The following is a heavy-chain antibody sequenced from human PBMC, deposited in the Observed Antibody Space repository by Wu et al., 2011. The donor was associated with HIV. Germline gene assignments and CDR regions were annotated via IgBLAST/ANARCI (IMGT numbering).Heavy chain of an antibody. V-gene: IGHV1-69*14. D-gene: IGHD3-3*01. CDR3: ARTYDFWSGEEVNYYYYMDV. J-gene: IGHJ6*03. CDR1: GGTFSSFA. Sequence: QVQLVQSGAEVKKPGSSVKVSCKASGGTFSSFAISWVRQASGQGLEWMGGIIPKLNAPNYAHKFQGRITISADMSTSTSYLELSSLRSDDTAIYYCARTYDFWSGEEVNYYYYMDVWGKGTDGHRLL. CDR2: IIPKLNAP.